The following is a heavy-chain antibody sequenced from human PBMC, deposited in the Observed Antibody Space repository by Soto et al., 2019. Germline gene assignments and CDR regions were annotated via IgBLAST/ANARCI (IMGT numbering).Heavy chain of an antibody. CDR1: GFTFSSYA. J-gene: IGHJ4*02. V-gene: IGHV3-23*01. CDR2: ISGSGGST. CDR3: AKSGYMTTVTGDYFDY. Sequence: EVQLLESGGGLVQPGGSLRLSCAASGFTFSSYAMSWVRQAPGKGLGWVSAISGSGGSTYYADSVKGRFTISRDNSKNTLYLQMNSLRAEDTAVYYCAKSGYMTTVTGDYFDYWGQGTLVTVSS. D-gene: IGHD4-4*01.